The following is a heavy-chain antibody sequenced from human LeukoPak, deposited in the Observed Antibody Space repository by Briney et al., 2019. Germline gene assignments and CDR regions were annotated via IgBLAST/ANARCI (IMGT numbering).Heavy chain of an antibody. J-gene: IGHJ4*02. CDR1: GFTFTSYA. CDR2: ISANGGST. D-gene: IGHD2-2*01. CDR3: ARDHRVAAAFDY. V-gene: IGHV3-23*01. Sequence: PGGSLRLSCAASGFTFTSYAMSWVRQAPGKGLEWVSSISANGGSTYYADSVKGRLTISRADSKSTVYLQMNSLRAEDTALYYCARDHRVAAAFDYWGQGALVTVSS.